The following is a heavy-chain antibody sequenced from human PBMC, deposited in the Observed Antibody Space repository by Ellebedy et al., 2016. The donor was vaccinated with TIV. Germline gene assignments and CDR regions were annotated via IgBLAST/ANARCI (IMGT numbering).Heavy chain of an antibody. CDR3: ARQEDLYRSGSFAGPFDI. V-gene: IGHV3-7*03. CDR1: GFTFTAYW. D-gene: IGHD3-10*01. J-gene: IGHJ3*02. Sequence: GESLKISCAASGFTFTAYWMSWVRQAPGKGLEWVANINQDGSEKNYVDSVKGRFTISRDNAKNSLYLQMNSLRTEDTAVYYCARQEDLYRSGSFAGPFDIWGQGTKVTVSS. CDR2: INQDGSEK.